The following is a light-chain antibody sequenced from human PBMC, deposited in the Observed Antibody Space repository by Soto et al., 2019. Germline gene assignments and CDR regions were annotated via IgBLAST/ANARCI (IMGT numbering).Light chain of an antibody. CDR2: DAT. J-gene: IGKJ1*01. CDR1: PAISRY. Sequence: QLTQSPSSLSASVGDRVIITCRATPAISRYLAWYQKKTGEAPKLLVYDATTLQSGVPSRFSGAASGTEFTLTISSLQSDDFATYYCQQLNSYEFGQGTKVDI. V-gene: IGKV1-9*01. CDR3: QQLNSYE.